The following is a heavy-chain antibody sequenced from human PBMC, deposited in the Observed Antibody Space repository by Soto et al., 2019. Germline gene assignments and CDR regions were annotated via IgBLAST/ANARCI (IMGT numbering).Heavy chain of an antibody. CDR2: TYYRSKWYS. J-gene: IGHJ5*02. D-gene: IGHD6-6*01. CDR3: SRGSVRLGARPENWFHP. CDR1: GDSVSSNSAA. Sequence: SQTISLTCAISGDSVSSNSAAWNRIRQSPSRGLERLGRTYYRSKWYSDYAVSLRGRITINPDTSKNQFSLQLNSVTPEDTAVYYCSRGSVRLGARPENWFHPWGQGTVVTV. V-gene: IGHV6-1*01.